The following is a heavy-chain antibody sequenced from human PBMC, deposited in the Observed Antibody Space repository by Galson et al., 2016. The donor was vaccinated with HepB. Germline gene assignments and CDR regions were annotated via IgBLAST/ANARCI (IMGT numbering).Heavy chain of an antibody. V-gene: IGHV3-11*06. J-gene: IGHJ3*01. Sequence: SLRLSCAASGFTFSDYYMSWIRQAPGKGLEWVPYISPTSNDINFADSVVGRFSISRDNAKNSLYLQMNTLGAEDTAVYYCASPSGRFSVHTFDLWGQGTMVTVSS. D-gene: IGHD1-26*01. CDR2: ISPTSNDI. CDR1: GFTFSDYY. CDR3: ASPSGRFSVHTFDL.